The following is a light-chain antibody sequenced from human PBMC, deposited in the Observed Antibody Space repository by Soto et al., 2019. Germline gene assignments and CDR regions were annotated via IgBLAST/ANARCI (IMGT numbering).Light chain of an antibody. Sequence: QSVLTQPASVSGSPGQSITISCTGTSSDVGADKSVSWYQQHPGKAPKLVIYGVSDRPSGASSRFTGSKSGNTASLTISGLQAEDEADYSCSSYTSSSTYVFGTGTKVTVL. CDR3: SSYTSSSTYV. CDR1: SSDVGADKS. V-gene: IGLV2-14*01. CDR2: GVS. J-gene: IGLJ1*01.